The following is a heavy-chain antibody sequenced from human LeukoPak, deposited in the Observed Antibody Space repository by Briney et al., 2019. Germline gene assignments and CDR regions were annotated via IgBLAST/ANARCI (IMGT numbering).Heavy chain of an antibody. Sequence: PGGSLKLSCAASGFTFSGSAMHWVRQASGKGLEWVAVISYDGSNKYYADSVKGRFTISRDNSKNTLYLQMNSLRAEDTAVYYCAREGIAVAGYGPWGQGTLVTVSS. CDR3: AREGIAVAGYGP. CDR1: GFTFSGSA. CDR2: ISYDGSNK. V-gene: IGHV3-30-3*01. D-gene: IGHD6-19*01. J-gene: IGHJ5*02.